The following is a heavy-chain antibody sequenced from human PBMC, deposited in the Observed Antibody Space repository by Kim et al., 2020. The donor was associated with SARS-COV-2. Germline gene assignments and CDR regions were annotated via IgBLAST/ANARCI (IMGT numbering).Heavy chain of an antibody. Sequence: SETLSLTCTVSGGSISSGGYYWSWIRQHPGKGLEWIGYIYYSGSTYYNPSLKSRVTISVDTSKNQFSLKLSSVTAADTAVYYCATIGAHVEALYGMDVWGQGTTVTVSS. J-gene: IGHJ6*02. V-gene: IGHV4-31*03. CDR2: IYYSGST. CDR3: ATIGAHVEALYGMDV. CDR1: GGSISSGGYY. D-gene: IGHD3-10*01.